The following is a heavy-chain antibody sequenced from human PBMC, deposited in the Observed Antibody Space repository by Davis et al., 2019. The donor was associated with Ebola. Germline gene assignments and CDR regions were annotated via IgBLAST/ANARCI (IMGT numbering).Heavy chain of an antibody. V-gene: IGHV3-15*01. D-gene: IGHD6-19*01. CDR2: IKPKVNGGTA. CDR1: GFPFRDAW. Sequence: PGGSLRLSCIASGFPFRDAWMTWIRQAPGKGLEWVGRIKPKVNGGTADYAESAKGRFTISRDDSKNILYLQMHSLGTEDTALYYCNTWVEYGSGVFRDTWGQGALVTVSS. J-gene: IGHJ5*02. CDR3: NTWVEYGSGVFRDT.